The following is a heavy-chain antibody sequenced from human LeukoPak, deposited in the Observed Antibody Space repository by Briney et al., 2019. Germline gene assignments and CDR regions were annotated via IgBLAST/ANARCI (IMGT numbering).Heavy chain of an antibody. CDR1: GFTFTSYA. V-gene: IGHV3-23*01. CDR3: ARATYGSGSRPFDY. CDR2: ITGGGVYT. J-gene: IGHJ4*02. D-gene: IGHD3-10*01. Sequence: GGSLRLSCAASGFTFTSYAMSWVRRAPGKGLEWVSTITGGGVYTYFADSAKGRFTISRDSSNNTVYLLMNSLRAEDTAIYYCARATYGSGSRPFDYWGQGTLVTVFS.